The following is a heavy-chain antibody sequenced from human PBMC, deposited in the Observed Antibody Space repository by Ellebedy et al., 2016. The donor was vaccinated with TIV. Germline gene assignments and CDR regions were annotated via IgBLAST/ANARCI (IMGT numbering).Heavy chain of an antibody. CDR2: ISYDGSNK. D-gene: IGHD4-17*01. Sequence: GGSLRLXCAASGFTFSSYGMHWVRQAPGKGLEWVAVISYDGSNKYYADSVKGRFTISRDNSKNTLYLQMNSLRAEDTAVYYCAKDCIHINGGGAATVTTSYGMDVWGQGNPGHRLL. J-gene: IGHJ6*02. V-gene: IGHV3-30*18. CDR1: GFTFSSYG. CDR3: AKDCIHINGGGAATVTTSYGMDV.